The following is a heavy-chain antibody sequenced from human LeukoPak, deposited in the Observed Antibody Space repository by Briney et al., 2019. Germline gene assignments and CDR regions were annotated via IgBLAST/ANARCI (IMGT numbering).Heavy chain of an antibody. CDR1: GGSFSGYY. J-gene: IGHJ5*02. CDR2: INHSGST. CDR3: ANRGSVVTAMSGHWFDP. Sequence: SETLSLTCAVYGGSFSGYYWSWIRQPPGKGLEWIGEINHSGSTNYNPSLKSRVTISVDTSKNQFSLKLSSVTAADTAVYYCANRGSVVTAMSGHWFDPWGQGTLVTVSS. D-gene: IGHD2-21*02. V-gene: IGHV4-34*01.